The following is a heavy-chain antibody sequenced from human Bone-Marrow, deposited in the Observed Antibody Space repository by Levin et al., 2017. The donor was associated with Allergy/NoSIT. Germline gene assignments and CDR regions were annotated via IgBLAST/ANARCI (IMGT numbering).Heavy chain of an antibody. J-gene: IGHJ4*02. CDR3: TTDNNGSPEC. V-gene: IGHV3-72*01. CDR1: GLTFSNPY. CDR2: IRNRAASYTT. Sequence: RGESLKISCAASGLTFSNPYMNWVRQAPGKGLEWVGRIRNRAASYTTEYAASVKGRFTVSRDDSQSSLYLQMNSLKTEDTAVYFCTTDNNGSPECWGQGTLVTVSS. D-gene: IGHD1/OR15-1a*01.